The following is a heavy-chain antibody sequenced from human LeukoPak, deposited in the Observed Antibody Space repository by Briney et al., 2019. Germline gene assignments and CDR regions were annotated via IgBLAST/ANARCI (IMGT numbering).Heavy chain of an antibody. CDR3: ARDRDSSGWDY. CDR2: IYTSGST. CDR1: GDSISSYY. D-gene: IGHD6-19*01. V-gene: IGHV4-4*07. J-gene: IGHJ4*02. Sequence: PSETLSLTCTVSGDSISSYYWSWLRQPAGKGLEWIRRIYTSGSTNYNPSLKSRVTMSVDTSKNQFSLKLSSVTAADTAVYYCARDRDSSGWDYWGQGTLVTVSS.